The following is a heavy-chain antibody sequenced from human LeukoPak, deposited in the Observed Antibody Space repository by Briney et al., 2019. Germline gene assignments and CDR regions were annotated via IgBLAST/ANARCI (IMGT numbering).Heavy chain of an antibody. J-gene: IGHJ4*02. CDR1: GFNLSSYW. CDR2: IKEDGSEK. V-gene: IGHV3-7*03. Sequence: GGSLRLSCAASGFNLSSYWMSWVRQAPGKGLEWVANIKEDGSEKYYVDSVKGRFTISRDNAKNSLYLQMNSLRAEDTALYYCAREGAAAGRWFDYWGQGTLVTVSS. D-gene: IGHD6-13*01. CDR3: AREGAAAGRWFDY.